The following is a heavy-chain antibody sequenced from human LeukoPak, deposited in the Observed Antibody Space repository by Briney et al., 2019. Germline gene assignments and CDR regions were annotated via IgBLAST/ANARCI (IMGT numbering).Heavy chain of an antibody. CDR3: AGVVPAAGARFDP. V-gene: IGHV1-18*04. J-gene: IGHJ5*02. Sequence: GASVKVSCKASGYTFTSYGISWVRQAPGQGLEWMRWISAYNGNTNYAQKLQGRVTMTTDTSTSTAYMELRSLRSDDTAVYYCAGVVPAAGARFDPWGQGTLVTVSS. CDR2: ISAYNGNT. D-gene: IGHD2-2*01. CDR1: GYTFTSYG.